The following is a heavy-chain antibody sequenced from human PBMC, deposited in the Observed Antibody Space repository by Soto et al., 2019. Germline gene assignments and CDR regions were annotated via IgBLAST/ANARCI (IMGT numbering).Heavy chain of an antibody. Sequence: QLQFQASASGLVKPSQTLSITCTFSGVSITSGNSYSSCWILLPPGKGLERSGPISRSGNTTYKPSLKSRVTMSVEKSTKQFSLKLSSVAAADSAGYHGARAVAPYLRTWFDPWGQGTLVIVSS. J-gene: IGHJ5*02. CDR1: GVSITSGNSYS. V-gene: IGHV4-30-2*01. CDR3: ARAVAPYLRTWFDP. CDR2: ISRSGNT. D-gene: IGHD2-21*01.